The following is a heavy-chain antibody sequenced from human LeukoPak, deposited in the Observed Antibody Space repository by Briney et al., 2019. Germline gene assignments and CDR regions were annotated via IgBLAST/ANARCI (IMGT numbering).Heavy chain of an antibody. V-gene: IGHV4-59*08. D-gene: IGHD6-19*01. J-gene: IGHJ4*02. Sequence: SETLSLTCTVSGGSISTYYWTWIRQPPGKGLEWIGYISYSGSTNYNPSLKSRVTISVDTSKNQFSLELRSVTAADTAVYYCARRGYSSGFDYFDYWGQGTLVTVSS. CDR1: GGSISTYY. CDR2: ISYSGST. CDR3: ARRGYSSGFDYFDY.